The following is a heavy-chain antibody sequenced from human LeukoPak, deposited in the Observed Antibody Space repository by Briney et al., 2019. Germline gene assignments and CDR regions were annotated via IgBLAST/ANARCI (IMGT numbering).Heavy chain of an antibody. D-gene: IGHD3-22*01. CDR2: IYYSGST. Sequence: SETLSLTCTVSGGSISSYYWSWIRQPPGKGLEWIGYIYYSGSTNYNPFLKSRVTISVDTSKNQFSLKLSSVTAADTAVYYCARDIGVSYYDSSGYLNWFDPWGQGTLVTVSS. V-gene: IGHV4-59*12. CDR3: ARDIGVSYYDSSGYLNWFDP. CDR1: GGSISSYY. J-gene: IGHJ5*02.